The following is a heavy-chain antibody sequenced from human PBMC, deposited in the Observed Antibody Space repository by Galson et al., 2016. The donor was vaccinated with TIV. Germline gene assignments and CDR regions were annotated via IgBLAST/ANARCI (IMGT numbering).Heavy chain of an antibody. D-gene: IGHD5-12*01. CDR3: ARDLKYSGNDLHY. CDR2: IIAIFGVA. J-gene: IGHJ4*02. CDR1: GVIFNSYA. Sequence: SVKVSCKASGVIFNSYAISWVRQAPGQGLEWVGGIIAIFGVASYAQKFQGRVTITADESTSTVYMELSSLRSEDTAVYYCARDLKYSGNDLHYWGQGTLVTVSS. V-gene: IGHV1-69*13.